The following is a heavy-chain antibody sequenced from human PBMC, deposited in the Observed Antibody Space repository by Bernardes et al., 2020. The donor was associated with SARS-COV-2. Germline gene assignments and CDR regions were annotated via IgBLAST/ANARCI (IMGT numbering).Heavy chain of an antibody. Sequence: WASLRLTCAVYGGSFSGYYWSWIRQPPGKGLEWIGEINHSGSTNYNPSLKSRVTISVDTSKNQFSLKLSSVTAADTAVYYCARVWYYYGSGSYYNAHYYYMDVWGKGTTVTVSS. D-gene: IGHD3-10*01. CDR3: ARVWYYYGSGSYYNAHYYYMDV. CDR1: GGSFSGYY. J-gene: IGHJ6*03. CDR2: INHSGST. V-gene: IGHV4-34*01.